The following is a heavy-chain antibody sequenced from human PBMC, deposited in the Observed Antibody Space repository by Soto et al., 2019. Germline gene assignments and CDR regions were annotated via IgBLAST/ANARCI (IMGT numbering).Heavy chain of an antibody. CDR1: GFSLSNARMG. CDR2: IFSNDEK. Sequence: GSGPTLVNPTETLTLTCTVSGFSLSNARMGVSWIRQPPGKALEWLAHIFSNDEKSYSTSLKSRLTISKDTSKSQVVLTMTNMDPVDTATYYCARKRLYDSSGYQPGFDYWGQGTLVTVSS. J-gene: IGHJ4*02. V-gene: IGHV2-26*01. CDR3: ARKRLYDSSGYQPGFDY. D-gene: IGHD3-22*01.